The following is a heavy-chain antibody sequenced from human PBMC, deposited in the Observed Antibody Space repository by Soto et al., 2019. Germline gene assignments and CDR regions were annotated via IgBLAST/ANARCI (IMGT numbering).Heavy chain of an antibody. J-gene: IGHJ4*02. V-gene: IGHV4-59*01. Sequence: SETLSLTCTVSGGSISSYYWSWIRQPPGKGLEWIGYIYYSGSTNYNPSLKSRVTISVDTSKNQFSLKLSSVTAADTAVYYCARERRYYDILTGTVPPQYYFDYWGQGTLVTV. CDR2: IYYSGST. CDR3: ARERRYYDILTGTVPPQYYFDY. CDR1: GGSISSYY. D-gene: IGHD3-9*01.